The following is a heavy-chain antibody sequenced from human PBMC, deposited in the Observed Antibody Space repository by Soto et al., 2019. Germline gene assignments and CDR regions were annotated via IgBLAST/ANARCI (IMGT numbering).Heavy chain of an antibody. D-gene: IGHD3-22*01. V-gene: IGHV3-23*01. CDR1: GFTFSSYA. CDR2: ISGSGGST. Sequence: GGSLRLSCAASGFTFSSYAMSWVRQAPGKGLEWVSAISGSGGSTYYADSVKGRFTISRDNSKNTLYLQVNSLRAEDTAVYYCANPLYYSSGYFPPNMDVWGQGTTVTVSS. J-gene: IGHJ6*02. CDR3: ANPLYYSSGYFPPNMDV.